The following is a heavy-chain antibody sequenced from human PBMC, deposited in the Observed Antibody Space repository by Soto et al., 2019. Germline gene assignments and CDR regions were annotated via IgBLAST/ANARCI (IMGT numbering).Heavy chain of an antibody. Sequence: RLSCAASIFNFSSYAMIWVRQAPGKGLEWVSAISGSGDSTWYADSMKGRLTISRDNSKNTLYLQVNSLRAEDTAVYYCAIGYSYAPFDSWGQGTLVTVSS. J-gene: IGHJ5*01. CDR3: AIGYSYAPFDS. V-gene: IGHV3-23*01. D-gene: IGHD3-16*01. CDR1: IFNFSSYA. CDR2: ISGSGDST.